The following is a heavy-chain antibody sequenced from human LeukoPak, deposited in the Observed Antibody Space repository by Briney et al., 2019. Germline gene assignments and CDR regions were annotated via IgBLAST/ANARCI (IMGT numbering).Heavy chain of an antibody. CDR1: GGSISSYY. J-gene: IGHJ6*03. D-gene: IGHD4-17*01. CDR3: ARHPFDYGDYRYDMDV. Sequence: SETLSLTCTVSGGSISSYYWSWIRQPPGKGLEWIGYIYTSGSTNYNPSLKSRVTISVDTSKNQFSLKLSSVTAADTDVYYCARHPFDYGDYRYDMDVWGKGTTVTVSS. CDR2: IYTSGST. V-gene: IGHV4-4*09.